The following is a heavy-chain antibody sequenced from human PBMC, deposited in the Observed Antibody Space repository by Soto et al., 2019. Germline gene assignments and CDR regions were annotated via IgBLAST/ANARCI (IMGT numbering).Heavy chain of an antibody. J-gene: IGHJ4*02. Sequence: EAQLVESGGGLVKPGGSLRLSCVASGFTFSNAWMTWVRQAPGKGLEWVGRIKTIRDGGTTDYAAPVKGTMTISRDDSRKPLFQQKDRMKTEDTATYFCTSTHQSTARRVGRLDYWGQGTLVGVSS. CDR2: IKTIRDGGTT. CDR1: GFTFSNAW. CDR3: TSTHQSTARRVGRLDY. D-gene: IGHD1-26*01. V-gene: IGHV3-15*05.